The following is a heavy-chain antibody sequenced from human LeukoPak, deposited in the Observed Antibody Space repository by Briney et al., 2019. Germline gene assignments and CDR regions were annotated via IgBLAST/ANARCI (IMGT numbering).Heavy chain of an antibody. CDR3: ARTTPFNYYFDY. Sequence: KESGPALVKPTQTLTLTCTFSGFSLSTGGMRVSWIRQPPGKALEWLARIDWDDDKFYSTSLKTRLTISKDTSKNQVVLTMTNMDPVDTATYYCARTTPFNYYFDYWGQGTLVTVSS. CDR2: IDWDDDK. J-gene: IGHJ4*02. CDR1: GFSLSTGGMR. V-gene: IGHV2-70*04.